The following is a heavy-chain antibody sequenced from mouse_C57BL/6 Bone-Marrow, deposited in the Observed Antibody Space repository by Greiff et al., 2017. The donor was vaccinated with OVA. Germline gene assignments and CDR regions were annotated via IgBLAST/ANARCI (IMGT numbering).Heavy chain of an antibody. D-gene: IGHD1-1*01. Sequence: VNVVESGAELAKPGASVKLSCKASGYTFTSYWMHWVKQRPGQGLEWIGYINPSSGYTKYNQKFKDKATLTADKSSSTAYMQLSSLTYEDSAVYYCARSVFITTVVATYYFDYWGQGTTLTVSS. CDR1: GYTFTSYW. CDR3: ARSVFITTVVATYYFDY. V-gene: IGHV1-7*01. CDR2: INPSSGYT. J-gene: IGHJ2*01.